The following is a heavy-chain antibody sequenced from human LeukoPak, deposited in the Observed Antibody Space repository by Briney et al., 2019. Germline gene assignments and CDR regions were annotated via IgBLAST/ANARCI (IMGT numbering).Heavy chain of an antibody. CDR3: ARDNGYCSSTSCYLTYYYYYYGMDV. D-gene: IGHD2-2*03. V-gene: IGHV1-2*02. CDR2: INPNSGGT. J-gene: IGHJ6*02. CDR1: GYTFTGYY. Sequence: ASVKVSCKASGYTFTGYYMHWVRQAPGQGLEWMGWINPNSGGTNYAQKFQGRVTMTRDTSISTAYMELSRLRSDDTAVYYCARDNGYCSSTSCYLTYYYYYYGMDVWGQGTTVTVSS.